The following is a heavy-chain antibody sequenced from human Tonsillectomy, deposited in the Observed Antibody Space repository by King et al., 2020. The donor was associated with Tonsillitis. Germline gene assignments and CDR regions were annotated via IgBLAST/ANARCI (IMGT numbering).Heavy chain of an antibody. D-gene: IGHD6-6*01. CDR2: ITRSGNTK. CDR3: ARGSYSSYYFDY. CDR1: GFTLSNYE. V-gene: IGHV3-48*03. Sequence: VKMVESGGGLVQPGGSLRLSCAASGFTLSNYEMTWVRQAPGKGLEWVSYITRSGNTKYYADSVKGRFTISRDSAKNSLFLQMNSLRAEDTAVYYCARGSYSSYYFDYWGQGTLVTVSS. J-gene: IGHJ4*02.